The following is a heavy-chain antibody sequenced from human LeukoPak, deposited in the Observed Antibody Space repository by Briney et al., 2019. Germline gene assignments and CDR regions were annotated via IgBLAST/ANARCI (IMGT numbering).Heavy chain of an antibody. CDR3: ARGRAFDI. CDR2: IYSGGST. CDR1: GFTFSSYW. J-gene: IGHJ3*02. Sequence: PGGPLRLSCAASGFTFSSYWMSWVRQAPGKGLEWVSVIYSGGSTYYADSVKGRFTISRDNSKNTLYLQMNSLRAEDTAVYYCARGRAFDIWGQGTMVTVSS. V-gene: IGHV3-53*01.